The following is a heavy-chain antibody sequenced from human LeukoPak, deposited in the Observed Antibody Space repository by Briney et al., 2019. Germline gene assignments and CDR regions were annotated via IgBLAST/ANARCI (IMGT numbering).Heavy chain of an antibody. CDR2: INPKSGGT. CDR3: ARNLWFGESSDAFDM. J-gene: IGHJ3*02. D-gene: IGHD3-10*01. Sequence: ASVKVSCKASGYSFTGHYMHWVRQAPGQGLEWMGWINPKSGGTNYAQKFQGRVTMTRDTSISTAYMDMSSLRSDDTAVYYCARNLWFGESSDAFDMWGQGIMVTVSS. CDR1: GYSFTGHY. V-gene: IGHV1-2*02.